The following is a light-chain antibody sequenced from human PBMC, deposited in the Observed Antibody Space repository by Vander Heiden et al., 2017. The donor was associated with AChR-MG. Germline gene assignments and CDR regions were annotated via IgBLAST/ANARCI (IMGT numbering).Light chain of an antibody. CDR1: ALPKQY. CDR2: KDS. CDR3: QSADSSGTYVV. J-gene: IGLJ2*01. Sequence: SYELTQPPSVSVSPGQTARTTWSEDALPKQYAYWYQQKPGQAPVLVIYKDSERPSGIPERFSGSSTGTTVTLTSSGVQAEDEADYYCQSADSSGTYVVFGGGTKLTVL. V-gene: IGLV3-25*03.